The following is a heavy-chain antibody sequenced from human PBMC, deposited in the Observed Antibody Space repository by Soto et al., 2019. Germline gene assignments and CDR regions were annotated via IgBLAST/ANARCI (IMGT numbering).Heavy chain of an antibody. CDR3: ARGLVLRYCSSTSCYAGEYFQH. Sequence: PSETLSLTCTVSGGSISSSSYYWGWIRQPPGKGLEWIGSIYYSGSTYYNPSLKSRVTISVDTSKNQFSLKLSSVTAADTAVYYCARGLVLRYCSSTSCYAGEYFQHWGQGTLVTVSS. J-gene: IGHJ1*01. V-gene: IGHV4-39*01. D-gene: IGHD2-2*01. CDR1: GGSISSSSYY. CDR2: IYYSGST.